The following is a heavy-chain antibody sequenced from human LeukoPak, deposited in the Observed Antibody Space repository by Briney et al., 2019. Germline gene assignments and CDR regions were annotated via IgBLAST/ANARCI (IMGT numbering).Heavy chain of an antibody. J-gene: IGHJ3*02. Sequence: SQTLSLTCAISGDSVSSNSAAWNWIRRSPSRGLEWLGRTYYRSKWYNDYAVSVKSRITINPDTSKNQFSLQLNSVTPEDTAVYYCAREGGSLTGYYRALDDAFDIWGQGTMVTVSS. D-gene: IGHD3-9*01. CDR2: TYYRSKWYN. CDR3: AREGGSLTGYYRALDDAFDI. V-gene: IGHV6-1*01. CDR1: GDSVSSNSAA.